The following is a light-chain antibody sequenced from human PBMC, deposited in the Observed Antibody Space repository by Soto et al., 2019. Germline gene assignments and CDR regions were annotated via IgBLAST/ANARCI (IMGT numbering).Light chain of an antibody. Sequence: QSALTQPASVSVSPGQSITISCTGTSSDVGGYNFVSWYQQHPGRAPTLIISAVSNRPSWVSNRFSGWKSDNTASLIISGLQDEDDADYYCISYTSSGTYVFGPGTKLTVL. CDR3: ISYTSSGTYV. CDR1: SSDVGGYNF. CDR2: AVS. J-gene: IGLJ1*01. V-gene: IGLV2-14*01.